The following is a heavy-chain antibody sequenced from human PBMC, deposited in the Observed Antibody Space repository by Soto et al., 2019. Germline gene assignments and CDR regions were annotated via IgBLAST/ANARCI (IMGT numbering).Heavy chain of an antibody. V-gene: IGHV3-23*01. D-gene: IGHD2-2*01. CDR3: AKGGGSTTRNWFGP. J-gene: IGHJ5*02. CDR2: ISGSGGST. Sequence: PGGSLRLSCAASGFTFSSYAMSWVRQAPGKGLEWVSTISGSGGSTYYADSVKGRFTISRDNSKNTLYLQMNSLRAEDTALYYCAKGGGSTTRNWFGPWGQGTLVTAPQ. CDR1: GFTFSSYA.